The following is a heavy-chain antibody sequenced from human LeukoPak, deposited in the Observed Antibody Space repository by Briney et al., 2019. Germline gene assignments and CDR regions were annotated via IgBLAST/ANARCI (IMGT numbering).Heavy chain of an antibody. CDR3: AKDLGGADCSSTSCYNDDDYYGMDV. D-gene: IGHD2-2*02. J-gene: IGHJ6*02. Sequence: GGSLRLSCAASGFTFSSYGMHWVRQAPGKGLEWVAVISYDGSNKYYADSVKGRFTISRDNSKNTLYLQMNSLRAEDTAVYYCAKDLGGADCSSTSCYNDDDYYGMDVWGQGTTVTVSS. CDR2: ISYDGSNK. V-gene: IGHV3-30*18. CDR1: GFTFSSYG.